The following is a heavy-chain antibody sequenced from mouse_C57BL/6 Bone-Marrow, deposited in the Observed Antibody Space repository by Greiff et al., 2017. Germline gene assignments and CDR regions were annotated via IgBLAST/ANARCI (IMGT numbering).Heavy chain of an antibody. Sequence: QVQLQQPGAELVMPGASVKLSCKASGYTFTSYWMHWVKQRPGQGLEWIGEIDPSDSYTNYNQKFKGKSTLTVDKSSSTAYMQLSSLTSEYSAVYYCARRGVTTPLAYWGQGTLVTVSA. CDR1: GYTFTSYW. V-gene: IGHV1-69*01. CDR3: ARRGVTTPLAY. J-gene: IGHJ3*01. D-gene: IGHD2-2*01. CDR2: IDPSDSYT.